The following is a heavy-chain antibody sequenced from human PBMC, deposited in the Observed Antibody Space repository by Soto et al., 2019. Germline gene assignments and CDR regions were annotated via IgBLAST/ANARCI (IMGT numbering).Heavy chain of an antibody. CDR2: ISGSGGST. V-gene: IGHV3-23*01. J-gene: IGHJ4*02. D-gene: IGHD5-18*01. CDR1: GFTFSSYA. CDR3: AKEFRAMVTGYYFDY. Sequence: EVQLLESGGGLVQPGGSLRLSCAASGFTFSSYAMSWVRQAPGKGLEWVSAISGSGGSTYYADSVKGRFTISRDNSKNTQYLQLNSLRAEDTAVYYCAKEFRAMVTGYYFDYWGQGTLVTVSS.